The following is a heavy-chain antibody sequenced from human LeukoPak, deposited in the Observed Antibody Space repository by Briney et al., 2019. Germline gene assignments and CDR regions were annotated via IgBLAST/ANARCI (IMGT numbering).Heavy chain of an antibody. CDR2: ISAYNGNT. V-gene: IGHV1-18*01. D-gene: IGHD3-3*01. Sequence: GASVKVSCKASGYTFTSYGISWVRQAPGQGLEWMGWISAYNGNTNYAQKLQGRVTMTRDTSISTAYMELSRLRSDDTAVYYCARGHITIFGVVISLNRGIDYWGQGTLVTVSS. CDR3: ARGHITIFGVVISLNRGIDY. J-gene: IGHJ4*02. CDR1: GYTFTSYG.